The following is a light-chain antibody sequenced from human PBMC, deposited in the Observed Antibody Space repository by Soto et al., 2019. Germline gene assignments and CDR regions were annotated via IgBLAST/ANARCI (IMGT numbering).Light chain of an antibody. CDR2: GAS. V-gene: IGKV3-20*01. Sequence: EIVLTQSPGTLSLSPGERATLSCRASQSVSSSYLAWYQQKPGQAPRLLIYGASSRATGIPDRFSGSGSGTDFTLTISRLEPEDFAVYYCQQSSSTPRTFGQGTKVEIK. CDR1: QSVSSSY. CDR3: QQSSSTPRT. J-gene: IGKJ1*01.